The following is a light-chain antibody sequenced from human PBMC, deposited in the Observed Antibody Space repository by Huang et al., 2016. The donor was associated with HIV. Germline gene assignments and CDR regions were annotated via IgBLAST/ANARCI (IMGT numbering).Light chain of an antibody. J-gene: IGKJ2*01. V-gene: IGKV2-28*01. CDR1: QSLLPSKGDNY. CDR2: LTS. Sequence: DVVMTQSPLSLPVNPGEPASISCRSSQSLLPSKGDNYLNWYMQKPGQSPQLLIYLTSNRASGVPYRFNCSGSDTDFTLKINRVEAADVGVYYCMQTLKTPPYTFGQGTKLEIK. CDR3: MQTLKTPPYT.